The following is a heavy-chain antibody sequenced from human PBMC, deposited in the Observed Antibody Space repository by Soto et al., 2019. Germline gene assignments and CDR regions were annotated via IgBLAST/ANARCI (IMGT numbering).Heavy chain of an antibody. J-gene: IGHJ5*02. CDR1: GGSISSSSYY. CDR2: IYYSGST. V-gene: IGHV4-39*01. CDR3: ARHEGVAAAGNQYNWFDP. D-gene: IGHD6-13*01. Sequence: SETLSLTCTVSGGSISSSSYYWGWIRQPPGKGLEWIGSIYYSGSTYYNPSLKSRVTISVDTSKNQFSLKLSSVTAADTAVYYCARHEGVAAAGNQYNWFDPWGQGTLVTVSS.